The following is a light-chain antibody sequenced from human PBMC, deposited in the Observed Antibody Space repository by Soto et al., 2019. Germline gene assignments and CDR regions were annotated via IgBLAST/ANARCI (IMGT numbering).Light chain of an antibody. V-gene: IGLV2-11*01. CDR1: SSDVGGYNY. CDR3: CSDAGRPDV. Sequence: QSVLTRPRSVSGSPGQSVAISCTGTSSDVGGYNYVSWYQQHPGKAPKVVIYDVDKRPSGVPDRFSGSKSGNTASLTISDLQAEDEADYYCCSDAGRPDVFGTGTKV. CDR2: DVD. J-gene: IGLJ1*01.